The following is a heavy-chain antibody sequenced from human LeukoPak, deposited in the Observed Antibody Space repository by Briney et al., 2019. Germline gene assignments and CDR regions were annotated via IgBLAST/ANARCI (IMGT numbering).Heavy chain of an antibody. CDR1: GYTFTGYY. Sequence: ASVNVSCKASGYTFTGYYMHWVRQAPGQGLEWMGWINPNSGGTNYAQKFQGRVTMTRDTSISTAYMELSRLRSDDTAVYYCALYSGYDFGFDYWGQGTLVTVSS. J-gene: IGHJ4*02. D-gene: IGHD5-12*01. V-gene: IGHV1-2*02. CDR2: INPNSGGT. CDR3: ALYSGYDFGFDY.